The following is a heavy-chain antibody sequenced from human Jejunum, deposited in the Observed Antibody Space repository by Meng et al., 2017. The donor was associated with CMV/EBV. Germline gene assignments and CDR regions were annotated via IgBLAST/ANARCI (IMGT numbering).Heavy chain of an antibody. Sequence: ESGGGVGQPGGSLRLSCAASGFTFSTYWMHWVRQEPGKGLLWVSRITTDGTTNYADSVKGRFSISRDNAKNTLYLQMNSLRAEDTGVYYCTGLDYWGQGTLVTVS. V-gene: IGHV3-74*02. CDR1: GFTFSTYW. J-gene: IGHJ4*02. CDR2: ITTDGTT. CDR3: TGLDY.